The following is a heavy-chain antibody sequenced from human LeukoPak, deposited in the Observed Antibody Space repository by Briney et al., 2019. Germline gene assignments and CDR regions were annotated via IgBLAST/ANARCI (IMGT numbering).Heavy chain of an antibody. D-gene: IGHD2-15*01. CDR2: ISSSGSTI. CDR1: GFTFTTYS. J-gene: IGHJ3*02. Sequence: HSGGSLRLSCAASGFTFTTYSMNWIRQAPGKGLEWVSYISSSGSTIYYADSVKGRFTISRDNAKNSLYLQMNSLRAEDTAVYYCARVSRDRYCSGGSCYALSNYAFDIWGQGTMVTVSS. CDR3: ARVSRDRYCSGGSCYALSNYAFDI. V-gene: IGHV3-48*04.